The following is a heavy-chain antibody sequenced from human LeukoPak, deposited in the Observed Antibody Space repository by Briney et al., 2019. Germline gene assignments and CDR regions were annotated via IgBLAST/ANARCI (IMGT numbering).Heavy chain of an antibody. Sequence: GASVKVSCKASGYTFTSYGISWVRQAPGQGLEWMGWISAYNGNTNYAQKLQGRVTMTTDTSTSTAYMELRSLRSDDTAVYYCARGSRSGRRIAAAGTVYYYMDVWGKGTTVTISS. CDR2: ISAYNGNT. J-gene: IGHJ6*03. V-gene: IGHV1-18*01. CDR1: GYTFTSYG. D-gene: IGHD6-13*01. CDR3: ARGSRSGRRIAAAGTVYYYMDV.